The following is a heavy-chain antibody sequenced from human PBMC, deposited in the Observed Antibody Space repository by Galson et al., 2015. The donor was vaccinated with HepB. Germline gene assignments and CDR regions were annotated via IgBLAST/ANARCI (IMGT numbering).Heavy chain of an antibody. Sequence: SLRLSCAVSGFSFSDYVMNWFRQAPGKGLEWISCINSRSNEIHYADSVKGRFTISRDNAKNSLHLQMNSLRDEDTAVYYCASYRQQLEFDYWGQGTLVTVSS. J-gene: IGHJ4*02. CDR1: GFSFSDYV. V-gene: IGHV3-48*02. D-gene: IGHD6-13*01. CDR2: INSRSNEI. CDR3: ASYRQQLEFDY.